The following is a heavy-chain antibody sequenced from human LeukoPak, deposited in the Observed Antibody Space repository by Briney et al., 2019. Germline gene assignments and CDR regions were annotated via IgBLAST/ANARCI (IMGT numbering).Heavy chain of an antibody. CDR1: DDSIKNYF. D-gene: IGHD3-22*01. Sequence: SETLSLTCTVSDDSIKNYFWTWIRQSPGKGLGWIGYVFYSGSTSYNPSLRSRLTMSVDTSKSQFSLNLKSVTAADTAVYYCARGTRRYYDGSGYCYGEFDYWGQGILVTVSS. V-gene: IGHV4-59*13. CDR2: VFYSGST. CDR3: ARGTRRYYDGSGYCYGEFDY. J-gene: IGHJ4*02.